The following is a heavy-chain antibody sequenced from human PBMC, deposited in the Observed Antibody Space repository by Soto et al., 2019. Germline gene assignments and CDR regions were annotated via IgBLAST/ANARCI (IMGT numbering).Heavy chain of an antibody. V-gene: IGHV3-15*07. D-gene: IGHD1-26*01. CDR1: GFTFSNVW. Sequence: EVQLVESGGGLVEPGGSLRLSCAASGFTFSNVWLNWVRQAPGKGLEWVGRIKRKTDGGTTDYAAPVKGRSTISRDDSENALYLQMNSRNAGDSAVYYCSGGAMRYWGQGILVTVSS. CDR3: SGGAMRY. J-gene: IGHJ4*02. CDR2: IKRKTDGGTT.